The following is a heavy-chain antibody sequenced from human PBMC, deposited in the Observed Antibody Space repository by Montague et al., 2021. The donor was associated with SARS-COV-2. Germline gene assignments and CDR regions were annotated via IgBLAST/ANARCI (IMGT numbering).Heavy chain of an antibody. CDR2: INHSGST. V-gene: IGHV4-34*01. D-gene: IGHD1-26*01. Sequence: SETLSLTCTVYGGSFSGYYWSWIRQPPGKGLEWIGEINHSGSTNYNPSLKSRVTISVDTSKNHFSLKLSSVTAADTAVYYCARSGGVYTESSYLGDYYYGIDVWGQGTTVTVSS. CDR1: GGSFSGYY. J-gene: IGHJ6*02. CDR3: ARSGGVYTESSYLGDYYYGIDV.